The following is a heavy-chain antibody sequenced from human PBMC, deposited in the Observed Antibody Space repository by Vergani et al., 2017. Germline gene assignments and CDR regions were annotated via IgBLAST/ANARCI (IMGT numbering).Heavy chain of an antibody. V-gene: IGHV3-23*01. CDR3: AKDHETSSDMVVVPAATFP. J-gene: IGHJ5*02. Sequence: EVQLLESGGGLVQPGGSLRLSCAASGFTFSSYAMSWVRQAPGKGQEWVSAISGSGGSTYCADSVKGRFTISRDNSKNTLYRQMNSLRAEDTAVYYCAKDHETSSDMVVVPAATFPWGQGTLVTVSS. CDR2: ISGSGGST. CDR1: GFTFSSYA. D-gene: IGHD2-2*01.